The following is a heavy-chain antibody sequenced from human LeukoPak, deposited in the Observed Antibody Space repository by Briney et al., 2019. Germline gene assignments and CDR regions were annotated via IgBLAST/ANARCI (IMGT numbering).Heavy chain of an antibody. CDR2: IYYSGST. CDR1: GGSISSSSYY. J-gene: IGHJ5*02. D-gene: IGHD3-10*01. CDR3: ARYREVPANWFDP. V-gene: IGHV4-39*07. Sequence: SETLSLTCTVSGGSISSSSYYWGWIRQPPGKGLEWIGSIYYSGSTYYNPSLKSRVTISVDTSKNQFSLKLSSVTAADTAVYYCARYREVPANWFDPWGQGTLVTVSS.